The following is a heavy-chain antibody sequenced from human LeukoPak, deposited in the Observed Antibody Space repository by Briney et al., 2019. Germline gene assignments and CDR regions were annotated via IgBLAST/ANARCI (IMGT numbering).Heavy chain of an antibody. Sequence: GGSLTLSCAASGFPFSDYCMYWVRQAPGQGLEWLAVISHDGKNKNYADSVKGRITISRANSMNTLYLQMTSLRAEDTAVYYCAKVRWGSDNALDSWGQGTLVTGSS. CDR2: ISHDGKNK. J-gene: IGHJ4*02. D-gene: IGHD3-16*01. CDR3: AKVRWGSDNALDS. CDR1: GFPFSDYC. V-gene: IGHV3-30*18.